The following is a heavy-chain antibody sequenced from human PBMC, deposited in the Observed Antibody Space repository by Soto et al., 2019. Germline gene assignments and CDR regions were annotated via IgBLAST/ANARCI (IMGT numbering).Heavy chain of an antibody. CDR3: ARDGSEKPATQPYNWFDP. V-gene: IGHV3-74*01. CDR1: GFTFSSYW. CDR2: INSDGSST. D-gene: IGHD2-15*01. Sequence: GSLRLSCAASGFTFSSYWMHWVRQAPGKGLVWVSRINSDGSSTSYADSVKGRFTISRDNAKNTLYLQMNSLRAEDTAVYYCARDGSEKPATQPYNWFDPWGQGTLVTVSS. J-gene: IGHJ5*02.